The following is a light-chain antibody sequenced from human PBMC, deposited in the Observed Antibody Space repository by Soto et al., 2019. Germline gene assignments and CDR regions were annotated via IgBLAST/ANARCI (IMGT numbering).Light chain of an antibody. Sequence: HSVLTQPPSVSGAPGQRVTISCTGSSSNIGGGYDVHWYQQLPGTAPKLLIFGNDNRPSGVPDRFSGSNSGTSASLAITGLQAEDEADYYCQSYDSSLAGSLFGGGTKLTVL. J-gene: IGLJ2*01. CDR2: GND. CDR1: SSNIGGGYD. CDR3: QSYDSSLAGSL. V-gene: IGLV1-40*01.